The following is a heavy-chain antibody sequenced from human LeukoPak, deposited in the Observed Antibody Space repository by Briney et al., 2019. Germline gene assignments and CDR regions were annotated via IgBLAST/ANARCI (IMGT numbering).Heavy chain of an antibody. Sequence: PSETLSLTCTVSGGSISSFYWSWIRQPPGKGLEWIGYIYYSGSTNYNPSLKGRVTMSVDTSKNQFSLKLSSVTAADTAVYYCARGYSQYYFDYWGQGTLVTVSS. D-gene: IGHD5-18*01. J-gene: IGHJ4*02. CDR3: ARGYSQYYFDY. CDR1: GGSISSFY. V-gene: IGHV4-59*01. CDR2: IYYSGST.